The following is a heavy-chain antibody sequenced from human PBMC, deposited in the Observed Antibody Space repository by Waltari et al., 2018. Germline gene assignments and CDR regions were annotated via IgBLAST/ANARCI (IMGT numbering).Heavy chain of an antibody. J-gene: IGHJ5*02. CDR1: GFTFSSYA. Sequence: EGQLLESGGGLGQPGGSLRLSWAASGFTFSSYAMSGVLQAPGKGLEWVSAISGSVGSTYYGDSVKGRFTISRANSKNPLFLQMNSLRAEDTAVYYCAKDLVSSSYNWFDPWGQGTLVTVSS. CDR3: AKDLVSSSYNWFDP. V-gene: IGHV3-23*01. CDR2: ISGSVGST. D-gene: IGHD6-6*01.